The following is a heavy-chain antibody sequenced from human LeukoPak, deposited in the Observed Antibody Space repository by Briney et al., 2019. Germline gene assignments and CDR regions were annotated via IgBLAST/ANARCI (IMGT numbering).Heavy chain of an antibody. Sequence: YXMXXVRQAPGXGLEWVAFIRYDGSNKYYADSVKGRFTISRDNSKNTLYLQMNSLRAEDTAVYYCAKDLSGWYYFDYWGQGTLVTVSS. CDR2: IRYDGSNK. CDR3: AKDLSGWYYFDY. CDR1: YX. V-gene: IGHV3-30*02. D-gene: IGHD6-19*01. J-gene: IGHJ4*02.